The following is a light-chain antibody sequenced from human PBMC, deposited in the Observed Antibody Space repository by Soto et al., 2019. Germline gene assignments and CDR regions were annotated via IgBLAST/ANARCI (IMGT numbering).Light chain of an antibody. CDR3: QQYSYRPPFT. CDR2: DTS. CDR1: QSVSSK. V-gene: IGKV3-15*01. Sequence: EMVMTQSPATLSVSPGERATLSCRASQSVSSKLAWYQQKPGQAPRLLIYDTSTRATGIPARFSGSGSGTEFTLTISSLQSEDFGVYYCQQYSYRPPFTFGQGTRLEIK. J-gene: IGKJ5*01.